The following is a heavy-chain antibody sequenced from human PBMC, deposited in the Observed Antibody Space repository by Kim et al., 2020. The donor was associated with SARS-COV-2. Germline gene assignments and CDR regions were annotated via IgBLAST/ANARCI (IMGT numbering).Heavy chain of an antibody. CDR1: GFTFSNAW. D-gene: IGHD6-19*01. CDR2: IKSKTDGGTT. J-gene: IGHJ6*02. CDR3: TTDKYSSGWYLRYGMDV. Sequence: GGSLRLSCAASGFTFSNAWMSWVRQAPGKGLEWVGRIKSKTDGGTTDYAAPVKGRFTISRDDSKNTLYLQMNSLKTEDTAVYYCTTDKYSSGWYLRYGMDVWGQGTTVTVSS. V-gene: IGHV3-15*01.